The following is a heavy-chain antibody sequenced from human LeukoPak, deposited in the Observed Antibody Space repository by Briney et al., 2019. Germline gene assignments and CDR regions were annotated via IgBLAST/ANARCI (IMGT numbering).Heavy chain of an antibody. J-gene: IGHJ3*02. CDR1: GFTVITNY. Sequence: GGSLRLSCAASGFTVITNYMSWVRQAPGKGLEWVSVIYSGGSTYYADSVKGRFTISRDNSKNTLYLQMDSLRAEDTAKYYCAKSLLTTASGTGRAFDIWGQGTVVTVSA. D-gene: IGHD1-26*01. CDR3: AKSLLTTASGTGRAFDI. V-gene: IGHV3-66*01. CDR2: IYSGGST.